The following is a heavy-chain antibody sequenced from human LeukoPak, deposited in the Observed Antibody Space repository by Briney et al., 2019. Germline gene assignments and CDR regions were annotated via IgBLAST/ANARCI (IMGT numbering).Heavy chain of an antibody. Sequence: PSETLSLTCAVSGYSISSGYYWGWIRQPPGQGLEWIGSIYHSGSTYYNPSLKSRVTISVDTSKNQFSLKLSSVTAADTAVYYCARQYETIVGATYFDCWGQGTLVTVSS. CDR3: ARQYETIVGATYFDC. D-gene: IGHD1-26*01. CDR1: GYSISSGYY. J-gene: IGHJ4*02. CDR2: IYHSGST. V-gene: IGHV4-38-2*01.